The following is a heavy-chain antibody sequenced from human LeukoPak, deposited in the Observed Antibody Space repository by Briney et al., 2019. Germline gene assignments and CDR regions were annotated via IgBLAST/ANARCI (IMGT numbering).Heavy chain of an antibody. CDR2: IHYSGTT. CDR3: ANLHYVSSGSNFDY. J-gene: IGHJ4*02. D-gene: IGHD3-22*01. Sequence: SETLSLTCTVSADSISSRYCSWIRQPPGKGLEWIGYIHYSGTTNYNPSLKSRVTISVDTSKKQFSLKLKTVTAADTAVYYCANLHYVSSGSNFDYWGQGTLVTVSS. V-gene: IGHV4-59*11. CDR1: ADSISSRY.